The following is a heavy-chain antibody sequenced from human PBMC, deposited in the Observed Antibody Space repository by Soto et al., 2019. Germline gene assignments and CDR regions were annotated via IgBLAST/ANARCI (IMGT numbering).Heavy chain of an antibody. J-gene: IGHJ4*02. CDR2: ISYDGSNK. V-gene: IGHV3-30-3*01. Sequence: QVQLVESGGGVVQPGRSLRLSCAASGFTFSSYAMHWVRQAPGKGLEWVAVISYDGSNKYYADSVKGRFTISRDNSKNTLYLQMNSLRAEDTAVYYYARGRSYYYGSGSGYWGQGTLVTVSS. D-gene: IGHD3-10*01. CDR3: ARGRSYYYGSGSGY. CDR1: GFTFSSYA.